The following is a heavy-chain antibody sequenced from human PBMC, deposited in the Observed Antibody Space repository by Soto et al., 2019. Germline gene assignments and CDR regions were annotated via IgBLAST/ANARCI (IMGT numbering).Heavy chain of an antibody. CDR3: ARWDKYSGYDCIDY. V-gene: IGHV4-39*01. CDR2: IYYSGST. J-gene: IGHJ4*02. D-gene: IGHD5-12*01. CDR1: GGSISSSSYY. Sequence: SETLSLTCTVSGGSISSSSYYWGWIRQPPGKGLEWIGSIYYSGSTYYNPSLKSRVTISVDTSKNQFSLKLSSVTAADTAVYYCARWDKYSGYDCIDYWGQGTLVTVSS.